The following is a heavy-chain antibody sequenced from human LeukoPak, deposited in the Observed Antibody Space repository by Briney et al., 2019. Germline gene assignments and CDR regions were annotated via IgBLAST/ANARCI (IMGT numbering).Heavy chain of an antibody. D-gene: IGHD3-22*01. Sequence: GGSLRLSCAASGFIFSTYGMHWVRQAPGKGLERVAFMRSDGSDEYYAGSVKGRFTISRDNSKNTLFLQMNSLRAEDTAVYYCGKHDSSSYYWGQGTLVTVSS. V-gene: IGHV3-30*02. CDR1: GFIFSTYG. CDR3: GKHDSSSYY. CDR2: MRSDGSDE. J-gene: IGHJ4*02.